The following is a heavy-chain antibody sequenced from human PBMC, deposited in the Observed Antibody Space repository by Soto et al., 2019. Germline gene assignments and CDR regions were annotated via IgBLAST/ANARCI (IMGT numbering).Heavy chain of an antibody. D-gene: IGHD2-21*02. J-gene: IGHJ4*02. CDR3: ARQRTTVVTQAYFDH. CDR1: GESISSSSYY. V-gene: IGHV4-39*01. Sequence: KTLETLSLTCIVSGESISSSSYYWGWIRQPPGKGLEWIGSIYYSGRTYYNPSFKSRVTISIDTSKNQFSLKLSSVTATDTAVYYWARQRTTVVTQAYFDHWGQGALVTVSS. CDR2: IYYSGRT.